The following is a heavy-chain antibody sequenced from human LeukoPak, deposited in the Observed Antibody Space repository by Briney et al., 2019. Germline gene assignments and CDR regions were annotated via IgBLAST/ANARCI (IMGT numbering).Heavy chain of an antibody. Sequence: GESLKISCQGSGYRFSTYWITWVRQMPGKGLEWMGIICPGDSDTRYSPSFQGQVTISTDESVSTAYLQWTSLRASDTAIYYCARQAREHSGYYGAPFDFWGQGTMVTVSS. CDR1: GYRFSTYW. D-gene: IGHD3-3*01. CDR2: ICPGDSDT. J-gene: IGHJ3*01. V-gene: IGHV5-51*01. CDR3: ARQAREHSGYYGAPFDF.